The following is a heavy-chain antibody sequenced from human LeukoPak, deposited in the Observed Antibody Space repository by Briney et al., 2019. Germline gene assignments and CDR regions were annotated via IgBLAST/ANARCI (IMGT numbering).Heavy chain of an antibody. CDR1: GGSLSSSSYY. J-gene: IGHJ4*02. Sequence: SETLSLTCTVSGGSLSSSSYYWGWIRQPPGKGLEWIGSIYYSGSTYYNPSLKSRVTISVDTSKNQFSLKLSSVTAADTAVYYCAGSGYYLFGLGYWGQGTLVTVSS. CDR3: AGSGYYLFGLGY. V-gene: IGHV4-39*01. D-gene: IGHD3-22*01. CDR2: IYYSGST.